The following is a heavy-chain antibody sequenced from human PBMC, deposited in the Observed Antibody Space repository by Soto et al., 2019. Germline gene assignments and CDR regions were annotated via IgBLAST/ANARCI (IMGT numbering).Heavy chain of an antibody. CDR3: ARDSTYYDFWSGPSPGGMDV. D-gene: IGHD3-3*01. CDR1: GYTFTGYY. CDR2: INPNSGGT. V-gene: IGHV1-2*02. J-gene: IGHJ6*02. Sequence: ASVKVSCKASGYTFTGYYMHWVRQAPGQGLEWMGWINPNSGGTNYAQKFQGRVTMTRDTSISTAYMELSRLRSDDTAVYYCARDSTYYDFWSGPSPGGMDVWGQGTTVTVSS.